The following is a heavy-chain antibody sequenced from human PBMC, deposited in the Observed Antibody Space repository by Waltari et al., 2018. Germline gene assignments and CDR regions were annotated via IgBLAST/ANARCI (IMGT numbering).Heavy chain of an antibody. CDR2: INTNADIT. J-gene: IGHJ4*02. V-gene: IGHV3-23*01. CDR3: AGGGALGLSLGY. D-gene: IGHD1-26*01. Sequence: EVRLLESGGGLVQPGGSLRLSCAASGFIFTNFAMTWVRQAPGKGLEWVSIINTNADITYYADSVRGRFTFSRDNSRNTISLAMNSLRVEDTAVYYCAGGGALGLSLGYWGQGTLVTVSS. CDR1: GFIFTNFA.